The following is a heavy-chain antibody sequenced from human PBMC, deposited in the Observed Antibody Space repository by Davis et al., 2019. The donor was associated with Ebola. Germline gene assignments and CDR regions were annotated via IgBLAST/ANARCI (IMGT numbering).Heavy chain of an antibody. Sequence: ASVKVSCKASGYTFTGFYIHWARQAPGQGLEWLGWINPNTGGTNLAQKFQGWVTMTRDTSISTAYMELSSLRSEDTAVYYCARGGSYREFDYWGQGTLVTVSS. CDR1: GYTFTGFY. V-gene: IGHV1-2*04. D-gene: IGHD1-26*01. CDR3: ARGGSYREFDY. CDR2: INPNTGGT. J-gene: IGHJ4*02.